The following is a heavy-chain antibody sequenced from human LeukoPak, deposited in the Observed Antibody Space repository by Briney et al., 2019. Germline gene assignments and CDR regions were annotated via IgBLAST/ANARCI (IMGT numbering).Heavy chain of an antibody. CDR1: GGSISRRSYY. V-gene: IGHV4-39*01. Sequence: PSETLSLTCIVSGGSISRRSYYWGWIRQPPGKGLEWIGSIYYSDSGKMYYNPSLKSRVTISADTSKNQFSLKVSSVTAADTAVYYCARRPPALGAFDIWGQGTMVSVSS. J-gene: IGHJ3*02. CDR3: ARRPPALGAFDI. CDR2: IYYSDSGKM.